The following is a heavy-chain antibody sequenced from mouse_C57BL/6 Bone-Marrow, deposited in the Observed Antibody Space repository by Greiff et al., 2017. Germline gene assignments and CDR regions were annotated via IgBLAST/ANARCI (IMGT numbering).Heavy chain of an antibody. J-gene: IGHJ4*01. V-gene: IGHV4-1*01. CDR1: GIDFSRYW. CDR2: INPDSSTI. Sequence: EVKLVESGGGLVQPGGSLKLSCAASGIDFSRYWMSWVRRAPGKGLEWIGEINPDSSTINYAPSLKDKFIISRDNAKNTLYLQMSKVRSEDTALYYCARHTTVVYYYAMDYWGQGTSVTVSS. D-gene: IGHD1-1*01. CDR3: ARHTTVVYYYAMDY.